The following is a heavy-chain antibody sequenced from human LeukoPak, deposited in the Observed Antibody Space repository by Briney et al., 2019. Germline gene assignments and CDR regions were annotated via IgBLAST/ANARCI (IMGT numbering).Heavy chain of an antibody. Sequence: PSQTLSLTCTVSGGSISSGDYYWSWIRQPPGMGLEWIGYIYYSGSTYYNPSLKSRVTISVDTSKNQFSLKLSSVTAADTAVYYCARDSGYDYGDYGTAFDIWGQGTMVTVSS. CDR3: ARDSGYDYGDYGTAFDI. D-gene: IGHD4-17*01. J-gene: IGHJ3*02. V-gene: IGHV4-30-4*01. CDR2: IYYSGST. CDR1: GGSISSGDYY.